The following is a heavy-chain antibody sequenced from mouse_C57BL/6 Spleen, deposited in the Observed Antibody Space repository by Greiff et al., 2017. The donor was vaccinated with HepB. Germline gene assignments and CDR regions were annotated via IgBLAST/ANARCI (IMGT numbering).Heavy chain of an antibody. CDR1: GYTFTSYW. CDR3: ARRVVAWAMDY. J-gene: IGHJ4*01. Sequence: QVQLQQPGAELVKPGASVKMSCKASGYTFTSYWITWVKPRPGQGLEWIGDIYPGSGSTNYHEKFKSKATLTVAPSSSTAYMPRSSLTSEDSAVYCCARRVVAWAMDYWGQGTSVTVSS. CDR2: IYPGSGST. V-gene: IGHV1-55*01. D-gene: IGHD1-1*01.